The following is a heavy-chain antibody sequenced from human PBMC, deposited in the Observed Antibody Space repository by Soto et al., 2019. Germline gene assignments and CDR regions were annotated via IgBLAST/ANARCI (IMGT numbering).Heavy chain of an antibody. Sequence: PSETLSLTCTVSGGSISSSSCHWGWIRQPPGKGLEWIGSIYYSGSTYYNPSLKSRVTISVDTSKNQFSLKLSSVTAADTAVYYCAIMGNLLYYYYGMDVWGQGTTVTVSS. CDR3: AIMGNLLYYYYGMDV. CDR2: IYYSGST. V-gene: IGHV4-39*01. CDR1: GGSISSSSCH. J-gene: IGHJ6*02. D-gene: IGHD2-15*01.